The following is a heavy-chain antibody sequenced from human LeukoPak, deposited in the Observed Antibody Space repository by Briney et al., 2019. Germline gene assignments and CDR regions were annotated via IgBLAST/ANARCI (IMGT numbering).Heavy chain of an antibody. D-gene: IGHD2-21*02. CDR3: ARTYCGGDCRGYYYSYYMDV. Sequence: SETLSLTCAVYGGSFSGYYWSWIRQPPGKGLEWIGEINHSGSTNYNPSLKSRVTISVDTSKNQFSLKLTSVTAADTAVYYCARTYCGGDCRGYYYSYYMDVWGKGTTVTISS. CDR1: GGSFSGYY. V-gene: IGHV4-34*01. CDR2: INHSGST. J-gene: IGHJ6*03.